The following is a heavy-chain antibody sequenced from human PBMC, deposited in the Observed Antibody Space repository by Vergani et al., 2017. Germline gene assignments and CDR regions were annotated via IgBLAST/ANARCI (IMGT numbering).Heavy chain of an antibody. Sequence: DVHLAESGGGFFQPGGSLRLSCSASGFSFNSYWMHWVRQVPGKGLLWVSRIKSDGSITAYADSVKGRFTISRDNAQNTLYLQMNSLRAEDTAVYYCARETVSGLDPWGQGALVTVSS. CDR2: IKSDGSIT. D-gene: IGHD2-21*02. V-gene: IGHV3-74*03. J-gene: IGHJ5*02. CDR1: GFSFNSYW. CDR3: ARETVSGLDP.